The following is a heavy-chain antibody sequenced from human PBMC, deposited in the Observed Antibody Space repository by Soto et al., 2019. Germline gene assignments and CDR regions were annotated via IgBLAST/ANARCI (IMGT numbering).Heavy chain of an antibody. D-gene: IGHD1-1*01. CDR1: GFTFSSYA. CDR2: ILYDGSNY. CDR3: ARETDGMDV. V-gene: IGHV3-30-3*01. Sequence: QVQLVESGGGVVQPGRSLRLSCAASGFTFSSYAMHWVRQAPGKGLEWVAVILYDGSNYYYANSVKGRFTISRDNSKNTLSLQMNSLRGEDTAVYYCARETDGMDVWGQGPTVTVSS. J-gene: IGHJ6*02.